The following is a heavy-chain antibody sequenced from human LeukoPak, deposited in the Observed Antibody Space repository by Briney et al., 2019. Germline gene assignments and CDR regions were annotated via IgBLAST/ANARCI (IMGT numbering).Heavy chain of an antibody. CDR2: ISAYNGNT. D-gene: IGHD1-26*01. CDR1: GYTFTSYG. J-gene: IGHJ3*02. CDR3: ASYSGSYRSRGAFDI. Sequence: ASVEVSCKASGYTFTSYGISWVRQAPGQGLEWMGWISAYNGNTNYAQKLQGRVTMTTDTSTSTAYMELRSLRSDDTAVYYCASYSGSYRSRGAFDIWGQGTMVTVSS. V-gene: IGHV1-18*01.